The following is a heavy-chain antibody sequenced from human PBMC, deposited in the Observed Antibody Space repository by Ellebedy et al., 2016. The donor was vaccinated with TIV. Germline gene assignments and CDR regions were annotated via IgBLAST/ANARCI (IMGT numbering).Heavy chain of an antibody. CDR1: EYIFTGFY. J-gene: IGHJ6*02. V-gene: IGHV1-2*02. CDR3: ARVLTNYRSGSYWGGMDV. Sequence: AASVKVSCKASEYIFTGFYMHWVRLAPGRGLEWMGCINPNSGGTNYSQRFQGRVTMTSDTSIRTVYIELSRLRFDDTAIYNSARVLTNYRSGSYWGGMDVWGQGTTVTVSS. CDR2: INPNSGGT. D-gene: IGHD3-10*01.